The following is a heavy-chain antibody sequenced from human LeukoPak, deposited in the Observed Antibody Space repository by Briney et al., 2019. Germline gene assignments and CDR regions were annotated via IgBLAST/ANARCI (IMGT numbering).Heavy chain of an antibody. CDR1: GFTFTTYW. CDR3: ARDRTRLVY. Sequence: GGSLRLSCAASGFTFTTYWMSWVRQALGKGLEWVANIKQDGSEKYYVDSVKGRFTISRDNAKNSLYLQMNSLRAEDTAVYYCARDRTRLVYWGQGTLVTVSS. D-gene: IGHD6-6*01. J-gene: IGHJ4*02. CDR2: IKQDGSEK. V-gene: IGHV3-7*01.